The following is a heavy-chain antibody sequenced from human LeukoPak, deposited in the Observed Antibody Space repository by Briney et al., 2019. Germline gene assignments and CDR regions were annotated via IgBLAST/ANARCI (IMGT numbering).Heavy chain of an antibody. CDR3: ARIGSTSFDY. CDR1: GGSISRYY. J-gene: IGHJ4*02. Sequence: SETLSLTCTVSGGSISRYYWSWIRQPPGKGLEWIWRIYTSGSTNYNPSPKSRVTISVDKSKNQFSLTLSSVTAADTAVYYCARIGSTSFDYWGQGTLVTVSS. CDR2: IYTSGST. V-gene: IGHV4-4*07. D-gene: IGHD2-2*01.